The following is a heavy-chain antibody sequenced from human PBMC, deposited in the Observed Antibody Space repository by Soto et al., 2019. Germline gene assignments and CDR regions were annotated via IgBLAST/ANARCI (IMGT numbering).Heavy chain of an antibody. CDR3: ARQADRGYHHGY. J-gene: IGHJ4*02. D-gene: IGHD5-12*01. Sequence: ASVKVSCKAPGYTFTSYAMHWVRQAPGQRLEWMGWVNAGNGNAKYSQKFQGRVTITRDTSASTAYMELSSLRSEDTAVYYCARQADRGYHHGYWGQGTLVIVSS. CDR2: VNAGNGNA. CDR1: GYTFTSYA. V-gene: IGHV1-3*01.